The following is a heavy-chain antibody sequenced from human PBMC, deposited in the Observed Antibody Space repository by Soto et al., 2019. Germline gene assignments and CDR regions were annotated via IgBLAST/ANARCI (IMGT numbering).Heavy chain of an antibody. V-gene: IGHV1-69*01. CDR3: ARDLIDCSSTSCYRNYYYYGMDV. CDR2: IIPIVGTE. D-gene: IGHD2-2*01. CDR1: GVTFSSYA. J-gene: IGHJ6*02. Sequence: QVQLVQSGAEVKKPGSSVKVSCKASGVTFSSYAISWVRQAPGQGLEWMGGIIPIVGTENNAQKFQGRVTITAGESTRTAYMELSSLRTEDTAVYYCARDLIDCSSTSCYRNYYYYGMDVWGQGSTVTVSS.